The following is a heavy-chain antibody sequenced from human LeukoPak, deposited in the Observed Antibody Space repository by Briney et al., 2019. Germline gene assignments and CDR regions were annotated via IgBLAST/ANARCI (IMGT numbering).Heavy chain of an antibody. CDR1: GDSSNNYY. V-gene: IGHV4-34*01. CDR3: ARHYGP. CDR2: INHSGST. J-gene: IGHJ5*02. Sequence: SETLSLTCTVSGDSSNNYYWSWIRQPPGKGLEWIGEINHSGSTNYNPSLKSRVTISVDTSKNQFSLKLNSVTAADTAVYYCARHYGPWGQGTLVTVPS. D-gene: IGHD3-16*01.